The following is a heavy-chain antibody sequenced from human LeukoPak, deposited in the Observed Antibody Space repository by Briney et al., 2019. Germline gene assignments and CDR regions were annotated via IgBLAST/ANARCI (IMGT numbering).Heavy chain of an antibody. J-gene: IGHJ4*02. Sequence: GGSLRLSCAASGFSFSSYWMSWVRQAPGKGLEWVATMNEDGSAKYYVASVKGRFTISRDNAKNSLCLQMNGLRVEDAAMYYCARDVPPPGTMDYWGQGALVIVSS. CDR1: GFSFSSYW. V-gene: IGHV3-7*03. CDR2: MNEDGSAK. D-gene: IGHD1-26*01. CDR3: ARDVPPPGTMDY.